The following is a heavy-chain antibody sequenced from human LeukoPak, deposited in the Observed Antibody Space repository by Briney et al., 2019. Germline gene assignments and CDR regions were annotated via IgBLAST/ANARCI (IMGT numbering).Heavy chain of an antibody. CDR1: GFIFNNHW. V-gene: IGHV3-21*01. CDR3: ARNYDFWSGYHDY. CDR2: ISSSSSYI. J-gene: IGHJ4*02. Sequence: GGSLRLSCAASGFIFNNHWVNWVRQAPGKGLEWVSSISSSSSYIYYADSVKGRFTISRDNAKNSLYLQMNSLRAEDTAVYYCARNYDFWSGYHDYWGQGTLVTVSS. D-gene: IGHD3-3*01.